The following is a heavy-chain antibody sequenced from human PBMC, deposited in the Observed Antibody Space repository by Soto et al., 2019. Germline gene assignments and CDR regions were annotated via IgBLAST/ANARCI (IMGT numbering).Heavy chain of an antibody. CDR1: GLTFSSYA. V-gene: IGHV3-23*01. Sequence: EVQLLESGGGLVQPGGSLRLSCAASGLTFSSYAMSWVRQARGKGLEWVSTISGSGGSTYYADSAKGRFTISRDNSKTTLYLQMNSLRAEDTAVYYCAKSGRVVVTAFDYWGQGTLVTVSS. CDR3: AKSGRVVVTAFDY. J-gene: IGHJ4*02. CDR2: ISGSGGST. D-gene: IGHD2-21*02.